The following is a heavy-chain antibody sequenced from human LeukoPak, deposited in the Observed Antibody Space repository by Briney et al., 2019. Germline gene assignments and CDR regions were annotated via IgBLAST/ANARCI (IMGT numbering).Heavy chain of an antibody. CDR2: ISYDGSNK. Sequence: GGSLRLSCAASGFTFSSYGMHWVRQAPGKGLEWVTVISYDGSNKYYADSVKGRFTISRDNSKNTLYLQMNSLRAEDTAVYYCVKTAYGDYGYFDYWGQGTLVTVSS. V-gene: IGHV3-30*18. D-gene: IGHD4-17*01. J-gene: IGHJ4*02. CDR1: GFTFSSYG. CDR3: VKTAYGDYGYFDY.